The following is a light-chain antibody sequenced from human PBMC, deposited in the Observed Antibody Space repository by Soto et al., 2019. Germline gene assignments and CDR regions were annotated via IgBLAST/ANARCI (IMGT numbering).Light chain of an antibody. CDR1: QGISTY. CDR2: AAS. Sequence: DIQMTQSPSYLSASVGDRVTITCRASQGISTYLNWYQQKPGKAPQLLIYAASSLQSGVPSRFSSSGSETDFTLTISSLQPEDFATYSCQQSYSTTWTFGQGTKVDLK. CDR3: QQSYSTTWT. V-gene: IGKV1-39*01. J-gene: IGKJ1*01.